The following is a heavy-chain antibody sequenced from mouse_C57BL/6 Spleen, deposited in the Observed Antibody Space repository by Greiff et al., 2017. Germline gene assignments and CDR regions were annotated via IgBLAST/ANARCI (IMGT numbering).Heavy chain of an antibody. CDR3: TRGHYGSSPNC. Sequence: QVQLQQSGAELVRPGASVTLSCKASGYTFTDYEMHWVKQTPVHGLEWIGAIDPETGGTAYNQKFKGKAILTADKSSSTAYMELRSLTSEDSAVYYCTRGHYGSSPNCWGQGTTLTVSS. D-gene: IGHD1-1*01. CDR1: GYTFTDYE. V-gene: IGHV1-15*01. CDR2: IDPETGGT. J-gene: IGHJ2*01.